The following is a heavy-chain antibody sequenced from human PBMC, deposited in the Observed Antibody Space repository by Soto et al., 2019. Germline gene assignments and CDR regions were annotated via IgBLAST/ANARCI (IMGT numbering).Heavy chain of an antibody. CDR3: GSRLYSSGYYRFLDY. Sequence: QVQLVQSGAEVKKPGASVKVSCKASGYTFTSYYIHWVHQASGQGLEWRGIINPSGDSTAYAQKFQGRVTMTRDTSTGTVHMELSSLRSEDTAVYYCGSRLYSSGYYRFLDYWGQGTLVTVSS. CDR1: GYTFTSYY. V-gene: IGHV1-46*03. J-gene: IGHJ4*02. CDR2: INPSGDST. D-gene: IGHD3-22*01.